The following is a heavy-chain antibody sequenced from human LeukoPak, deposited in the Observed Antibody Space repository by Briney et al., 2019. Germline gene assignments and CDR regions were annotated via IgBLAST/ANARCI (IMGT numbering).Heavy chain of an antibody. Sequence: PGGSLRLSCAASGFTFSSYAMSWVRQATGKGLEWVSAISGSGGSTYYADSVKGRFTISRDNSKNTLYLQMNSLRAEDTAVYYCAKLGPDYYDSSGYCDYWGQGTLVTVSS. V-gene: IGHV3-23*01. CDR1: GFTFSSYA. CDR2: ISGSGGST. D-gene: IGHD3-22*01. J-gene: IGHJ4*02. CDR3: AKLGPDYYDSSGYCDY.